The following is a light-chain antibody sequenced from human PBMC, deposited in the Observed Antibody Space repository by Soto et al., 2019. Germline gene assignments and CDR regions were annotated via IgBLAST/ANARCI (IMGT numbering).Light chain of an antibody. CDR2: AVS. CDR3: QQSGSSPRYS. V-gene: IGKV3-20*01. J-gene: IGKJ2*03. CDR1: QSVDSRY. Sequence: DIVLTQSPGTLSLSPGERATLSSRASQSVDSRYLAWYQQKPGQAPRLVIHAVSRRATGIPDRFSGSGSGTDFTLTISRLEPEDFAEYYCQQSGSSPRYSFGQGTKLEIK.